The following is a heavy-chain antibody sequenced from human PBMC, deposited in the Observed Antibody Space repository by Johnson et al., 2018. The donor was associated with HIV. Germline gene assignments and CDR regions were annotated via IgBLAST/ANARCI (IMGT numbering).Heavy chain of an antibody. Sequence: VQLVESGGGVARPGGSLRLSCAASGFTVSSNYMSWVRQAPGKGLEWVSYISSGGRTIYYADLVKGRFTISRDNAKNTLYLQMNSLKTEDTGVYFCARVPKGDLQRTDAFDIWGQGTMVTVSS. CDR2: ISSGGRTI. V-gene: IGHV3-48*04. CDR1: GFTVSSNY. D-gene: IGHD2-21*02. J-gene: IGHJ3*02. CDR3: ARVPKGDLQRTDAFDI.